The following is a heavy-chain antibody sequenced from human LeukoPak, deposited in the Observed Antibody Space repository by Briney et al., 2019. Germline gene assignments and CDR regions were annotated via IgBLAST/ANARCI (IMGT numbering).Heavy chain of an antibody. V-gene: IGHV1-24*01. Sequence: ASVKVSCKVSGYTLTELSMHWVRQAPGKGLEWMGGFDPEDGETIYAQKFQGRVTMTEDTSTDTAYMELSSLRSEDTAVYYCATALYGSGSFDYWGQGTLVTVSS. D-gene: IGHD3-10*01. CDR3: ATALYGSGSFDY. J-gene: IGHJ4*02. CDR2: FDPEDGET. CDR1: GYTLTELS.